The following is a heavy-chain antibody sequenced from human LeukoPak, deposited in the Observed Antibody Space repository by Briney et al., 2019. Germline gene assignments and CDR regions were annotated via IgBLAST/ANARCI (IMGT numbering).Heavy chain of an antibody. CDR3: ARVLYLYGSSSARFDY. CDR2: ISSSGSTT. J-gene: IGHJ4*02. Sequence: GGSLRLSCAASGFTFSSYEMNWVRHAPGKGLEWVSKISSSGSTTNYADSVKGRFTISRDNAKNSLYLQTNSLRAEDTAVYYCARVLYLYGSSSARFDYWGQGTLVTVSS. CDR1: GFTFSSYE. V-gene: IGHV3-48*03. D-gene: IGHD6-6*01.